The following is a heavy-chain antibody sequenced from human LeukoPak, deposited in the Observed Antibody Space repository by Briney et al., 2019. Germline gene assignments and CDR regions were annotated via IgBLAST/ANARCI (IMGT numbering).Heavy chain of an antibody. CDR3: ARGAGNYYFYGMDV. V-gene: IGHV4-59*01. J-gene: IGHJ6*02. CDR2: IYYSGST. Sequence: KSSETLSLTCTVSGGSISSYFWSCIRQPPGKGLEWIGHIYYSGSTNYNPSLKSRVTVSVDTSKNQFSLKLSSVTAADTAVYYCARGAGNYYFYGMDVWGQGTTVTVSS. CDR1: GGSISSYF.